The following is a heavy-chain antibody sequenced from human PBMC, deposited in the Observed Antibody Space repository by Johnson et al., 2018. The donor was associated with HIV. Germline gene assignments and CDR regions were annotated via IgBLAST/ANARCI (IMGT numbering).Heavy chain of an antibody. J-gene: IGHJ3*01. CDR2: ISYDGSNK. CDR3: AKDWGERYFDV. Sequence: QVQLVESGGGVVQPGRSLRLSCAASGFMFSSFAMHWVRQAPGKGLEWVAVISYDGSNKYYADSVKGRFTISRDNSKNTLYLQMNSLRAEDTAVYYCAKDWGERYFDVWGQGTMATVSS. D-gene: IGHD1-1*01. CDR1: GFMFSSFA. V-gene: IGHV3-30*18.